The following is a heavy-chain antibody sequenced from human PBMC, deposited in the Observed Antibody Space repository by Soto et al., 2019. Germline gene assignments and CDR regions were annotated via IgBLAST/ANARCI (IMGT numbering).Heavy chain of an antibody. J-gene: IGHJ6*02. D-gene: IGHD3-3*01. CDR2: INHSGST. CDR1: GGSFSGYY. CDR3: ARARPLVLEWLLKPYGMDV. V-gene: IGHV4-34*01. Sequence: SETLSLTCAVYGGSFSGYYWSWIRQPPGKGLEWIGEINHSGSTNYNPSLKSRVTISVDTSKNQFSLKLSSVTAADTAVYYCARARPLVLEWLLKPYGMDVWGQGTTVTVSS.